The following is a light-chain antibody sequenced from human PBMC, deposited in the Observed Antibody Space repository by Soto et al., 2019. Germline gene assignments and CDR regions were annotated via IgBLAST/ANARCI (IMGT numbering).Light chain of an antibody. Sequence: IVLTQSPGTLSLSPGERATLSCRASQSVSSSYLACYQQKPGQAPRLLIYGASSRATGIPDRFSGSGSGTDFTLTISRLEPGDFAVYYCQQYVTSPPGTFGQGTKVEIK. V-gene: IGKV3-20*01. J-gene: IGKJ1*01. CDR3: QQYVTSPPGT. CDR2: GAS. CDR1: QSVSSSY.